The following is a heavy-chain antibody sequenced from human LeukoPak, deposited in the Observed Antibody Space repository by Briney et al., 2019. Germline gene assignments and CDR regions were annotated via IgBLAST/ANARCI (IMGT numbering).Heavy chain of an antibody. J-gene: IGHJ4*02. Sequence: GGSLRLSCAASGFTFSSYWMSWVRQAPGKGLEWVANIKQDGSEKYYVDSVKGRFTISRDNAKNSLYLQMNSLRAEDTAVYYCARWGYGDYVSFCFDYWGQGTLVTVSS. D-gene: IGHD4-17*01. CDR2: IKQDGSEK. CDR3: ARWGYGDYVSFCFDY. CDR1: GFTFSSYW. V-gene: IGHV3-7*01.